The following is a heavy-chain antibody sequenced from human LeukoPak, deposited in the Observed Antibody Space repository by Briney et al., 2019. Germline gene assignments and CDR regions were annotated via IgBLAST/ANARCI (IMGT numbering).Heavy chain of an antibody. Sequence: PSQTLSLTCTVSGGSISSGSYYWSWIRQPAVKGLEWIGRIYTSGSTNYNPSLKSRVTISVDTSKNQFSLKLSSVTAADTAVYYCARDRGYYDSSGYYYGTEWGQGTLVTVSS. CDR2: IYTSGST. J-gene: IGHJ4*02. D-gene: IGHD3-22*01. V-gene: IGHV4-61*02. CDR3: ARDRGYYDSSGYYYGTE. CDR1: GGSISSGSYY.